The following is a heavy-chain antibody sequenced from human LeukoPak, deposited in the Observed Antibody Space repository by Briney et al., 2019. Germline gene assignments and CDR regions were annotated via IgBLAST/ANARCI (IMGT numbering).Heavy chain of an antibody. Sequence: ASVKVSCKASGYTFTSYGISWVRQAPGQGLEWMGWISAYNGNTNYAQKLQGRVTMTRDASISTAYMELSSLRSEDTAEYYCARMSYYDRRGDNWFDPWGQGTLVIVSS. CDR2: ISAYNGNT. CDR1: GYTFTSYG. J-gene: IGHJ5*02. V-gene: IGHV1-18*01. D-gene: IGHD3-22*01. CDR3: ARMSYYDRRGDNWFDP.